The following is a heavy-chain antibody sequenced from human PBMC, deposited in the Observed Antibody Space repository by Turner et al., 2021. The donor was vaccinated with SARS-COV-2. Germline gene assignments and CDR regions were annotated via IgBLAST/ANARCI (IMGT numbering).Heavy chain of an antibody. Sequence: QVQLQESGPGLVKPSQTLSLTCTVSGGSISSGGYYWSWIRQHPGKGLEWIGYIYYSGSIYYNPSLKSRVTISVDTSKNQFSLRLSSVTAADTAVYYCARQVVTAIMCYFDHWGQGALVTVSS. CDR3: ARQVVTAIMCYFDH. V-gene: IGHV4-31*03. D-gene: IGHD2-21*02. CDR1: GGSISSGGYY. CDR2: IYYSGSI. J-gene: IGHJ4*02.